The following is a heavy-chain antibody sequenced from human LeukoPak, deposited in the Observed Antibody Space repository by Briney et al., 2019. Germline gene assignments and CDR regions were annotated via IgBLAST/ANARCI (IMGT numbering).Heavy chain of an antibody. J-gene: IGHJ4*02. D-gene: IGHD6-13*01. Sequence: PGGSLRLSCAASGFTFSSYWMHWVRQAPGKGLVWVSRINSDGSSTSYADSVKGRFTISRDNAKNTLYLQMNSLRAEDTAVYYCAREIGYSNHDLDYWGQGTLVTVSS. V-gene: IGHV3-74*01. CDR3: AREIGYSNHDLDY. CDR2: INSDGSST. CDR1: GFTFSSYW.